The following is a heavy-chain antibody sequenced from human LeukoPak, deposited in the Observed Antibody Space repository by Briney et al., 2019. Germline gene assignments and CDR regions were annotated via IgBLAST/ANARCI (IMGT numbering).Heavy chain of an antibody. J-gene: IGHJ4*02. V-gene: IGHV4-4*07. D-gene: IGHD1-26*01. Sequence: PSETLSLTCTVSGGSISSYYWSWIRQPAGKGLEWIGRIYSGGGTNYNPSLKSRVTMSVDSSNNQFSLKLSSVTAADTAVFYCARENTGSYREFDYWGQGTLVTVSS. CDR2: IYSGGGT. CDR1: GGSISSYY. CDR3: ARENTGSYREFDY.